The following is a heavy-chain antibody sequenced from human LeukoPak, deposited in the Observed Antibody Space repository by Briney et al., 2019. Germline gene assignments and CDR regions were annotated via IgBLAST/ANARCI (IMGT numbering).Heavy chain of an antibody. CDR1: GFTFSNAW. Sequence: GGSLRLSCAASGFTFSNAWMSWVRPAPGKGREWVGRIKSKSDGRTTDYAAPVEGRFTISRDESRNTLFLQMNSLKTEDTGVYYCTAYRSGASHYWGQGTLVTVSS. D-gene: IGHD3-16*01. V-gene: IGHV3-15*01. J-gene: IGHJ4*02. CDR2: IKSKSDGRTT. CDR3: TAYRSGASHY.